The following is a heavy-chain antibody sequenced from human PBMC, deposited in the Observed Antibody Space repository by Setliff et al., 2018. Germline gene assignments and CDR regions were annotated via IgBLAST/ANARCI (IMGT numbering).Heavy chain of an antibody. Sequence: GESLKISCKGSGFSFTTDWIAWVRQKPGKGLEWVGIMFPANSDTRYSPSFEGQVTMSADNSINTAYLQWNSLKASDTAIYYCARRVSVTGKEFDSWGQGTLVTVS. CDR3: ARRVSVTGKEFDS. D-gene: IGHD6-19*01. CDR2: MFPANSDT. CDR1: GFSFTTDW. V-gene: IGHV5-51*01. J-gene: IGHJ4*02.